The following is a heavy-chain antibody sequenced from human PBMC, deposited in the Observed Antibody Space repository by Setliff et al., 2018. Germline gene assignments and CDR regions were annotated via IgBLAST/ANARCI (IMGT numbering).Heavy chain of an antibody. CDR2: ISAYNGNT. CDR3: ARAVTYYDILTGQHHYDAFDI. Sequence: ASVKVSCKASGYTFTSYGISWVRQAPGQGLEWMGWISAYNGNTNYAQKLQGRVTMTTDTSTGTAYMELRSLRSDDTAVYYCARAVTYYDILTGQHHYDAFDIWGQGTMVTVSS. V-gene: IGHV1-18*01. D-gene: IGHD3-9*01. CDR1: GYTFTSYG. J-gene: IGHJ3*02.